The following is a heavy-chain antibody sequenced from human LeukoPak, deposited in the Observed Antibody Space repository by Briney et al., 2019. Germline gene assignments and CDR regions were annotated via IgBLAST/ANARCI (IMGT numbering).Heavy chain of an antibody. CDR2: INPNSGGT. Sequence: ASVKVSCKASGYTFTGYYMHWVRQAPGQGLEWMGGINPNSGGTNYAQKFQGRVTMTRDTSISTAYMELSRLRSDDTAVYYCARIGPNPYYYYGMDVWGQGTTVTVSS. V-gene: IGHV1-2*02. CDR1: GYTFTGYY. CDR3: ARIGPNPYYYYGMDV. J-gene: IGHJ6*02.